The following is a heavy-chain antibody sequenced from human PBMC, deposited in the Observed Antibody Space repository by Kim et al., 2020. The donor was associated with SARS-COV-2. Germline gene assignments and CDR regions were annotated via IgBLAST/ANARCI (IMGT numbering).Heavy chain of an antibody. Sequence: QKFQGWVTMTRDTSISTAYMELSRLRSDDTAVYYCARAGLLSGSYYFFDYWGQGTLVTVSS. D-gene: IGHD3-10*01. J-gene: IGHJ4*02. V-gene: IGHV1-2*04. CDR3: ARAGLLSGSYYFFDY.